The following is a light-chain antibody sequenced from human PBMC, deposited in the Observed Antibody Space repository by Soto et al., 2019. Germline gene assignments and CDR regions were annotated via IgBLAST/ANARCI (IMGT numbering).Light chain of an antibody. J-gene: IGLJ1*01. V-gene: IGLV2-14*01. Sequence: QSALAQPASVSGSPGQSVTISCTGSSSDVGGYDYVSWYQQHPGKAPKLMIYEVSNRPSGVSNRFSGSKSGNTASLTISGLQAEDEADYYYCSYTSSSPYVFGTGTKVTVL. CDR3: CSYTSSSPYV. CDR2: EVS. CDR1: SSDVGGYDY.